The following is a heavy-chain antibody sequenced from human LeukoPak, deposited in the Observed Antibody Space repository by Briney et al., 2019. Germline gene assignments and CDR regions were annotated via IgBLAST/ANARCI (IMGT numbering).Heavy chain of an antibody. Sequence: PSETLSLTCAVYGGSFIGYYWSWIRQPPGKGLEWIGEINHSGSTNYNPSLKSRVTISVDTSKNQFSLKLSSVTAADTAVYYCARQYYYDSSGWNWGQGTLVTVSS. J-gene: IGHJ4*02. CDR1: GGSFIGYY. CDR2: INHSGST. CDR3: ARQYYYDSSGWN. D-gene: IGHD3-22*01. V-gene: IGHV4-34*01.